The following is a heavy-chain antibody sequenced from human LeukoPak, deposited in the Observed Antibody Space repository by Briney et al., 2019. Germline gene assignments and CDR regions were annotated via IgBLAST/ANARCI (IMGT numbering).Heavy chain of an antibody. CDR1: GGSISSYY. J-gene: IGHJ5*02. CDR3: AREIVGATAVGKRYNWFDP. CDR2: IYYSGST. D-gene: IGHD1-26*01. V-gene: IGHV4-59*01. Sequence: SETLSLTCTGSGGSISSYYWSWIRQPPGKGVEWIGYIYYSGSTNYNPSLKSRVTISVDTSKNQFSLKLSSVTAADTAVYYCAREIVGATAVGKRYNWFDPWGQGTLVTVSS.